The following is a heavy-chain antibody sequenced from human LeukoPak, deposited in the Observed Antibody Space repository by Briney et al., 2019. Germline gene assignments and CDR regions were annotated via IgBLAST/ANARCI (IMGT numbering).Heavy chain of an antibody. CDR3: ARGTGPAASDIDY. J-gene: IGHJ4*02. V-gene: IGHV3-33*01. D-gene: IGHD6-25*01. CDR2: IWYDGSNK. CDR1: GFTFSSYG. Sequence: QAGGSLRLPCAASGFTFSSYGMHWVRQAPGKGLEWVAVIWYDGSNKYYADSVKGRFTISRDNSKNTLYLQMNSLRAEDTAVYYCARGTGPAASDIDYWGQGTLVTVSS.